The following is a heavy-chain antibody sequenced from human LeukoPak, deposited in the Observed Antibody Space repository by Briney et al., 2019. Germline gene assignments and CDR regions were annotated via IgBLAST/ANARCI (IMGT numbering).Heavy chain of an antibody. CDR3: ARHAPDGDYFDY. CDR1: GGSISSSSYY. V-gene: IGHV4-39*01. J-gene: IGHJ4*02. Sequence: SETLSLTCTVSGGSISSSSYYRGWIRQPPGKGLEWIGSIYYSGSTYYNPSLKSRVTISVDTSKNQFSLKLSSVTAADTAVYYCARHAPDGDYFDYWGQGTLVTVSS. D-gene: IGHD4-17*01. CDR2: IYYSGST.